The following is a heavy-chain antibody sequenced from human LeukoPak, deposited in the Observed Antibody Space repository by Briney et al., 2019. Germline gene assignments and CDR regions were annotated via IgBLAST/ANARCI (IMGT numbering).Heavy chain of an antibody. CDR3: AHSHYDILTGYYNRWGDY. Sequence: ASVKVSCKASGYTFTSYGISWVRQAPGQGLEWMGWISAYNGNTNYAQKFQGRVTMTTDTSTSTAYMELRSLRSDDTAVYYCAHSHYDILTGYYNRWGDYWGQGTLVTVSS. CDR2: ISAYNGNT. CDR1: GYTFTSYG. V-gene: IGHV1-18*01. J-gene: IGHJ4*02. D-gene: IGHD3-9*01.